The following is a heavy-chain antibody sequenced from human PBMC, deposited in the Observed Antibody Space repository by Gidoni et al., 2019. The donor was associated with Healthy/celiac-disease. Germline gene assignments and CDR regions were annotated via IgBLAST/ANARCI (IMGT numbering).Heavy chain of an antibody. CDR2: INHSGST. CDR1: GGSFSGYY. CDR3: ARGVGRFRQLVLDY. J-gene: IGHJ4*02. D-gene: IGHD6-6*01. Sequence: QVQLQQWGAGLLKPSQTLSLTCAVYGGSFSGYYWSWIRQPPGKGLEWIGEINHSGSTNYNPSLKSRVTISVDTSKNQFSLKLSSVTAADTAVYYCARGVGRFRQLVLDYWGQGTLVTVSS. V-gene: IGHV4-34*01.